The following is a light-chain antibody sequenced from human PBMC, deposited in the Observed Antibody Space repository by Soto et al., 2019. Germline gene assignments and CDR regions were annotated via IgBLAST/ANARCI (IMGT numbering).Light chain of an antibody. CDR1: SSNIGSNT. J-gene: IGLJ2*01. V-gene: IGLV1-44*01. CDR2: SNN. Sequence: QSVLTQPTSASGTPGQRVTISCSGSSSNIGSNTVNWYRQLPGTAPKLLIYSNNQRPSGVPDRFSGSKSGTSASLAISGLQSEDEADYYCAAWDDSLNGVVFGGGTKLTVL. CDR3: AAWDDSLNGVV.